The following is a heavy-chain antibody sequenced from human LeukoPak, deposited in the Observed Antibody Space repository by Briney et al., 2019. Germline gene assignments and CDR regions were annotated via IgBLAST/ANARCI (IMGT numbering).Heavy chain of an antibody. Sequence: ASVKVSCKVSGYTLTELSMHWVRQAPGKGLEWMGGFDPGDGETIYAQSFQGRVTMTEDTSTDTAYMELSSLRSEDTAVYYCATDSSGYYSNYFDYWGQGTLVTVSS. CDR2: FDPGDGET. V-gene: IGHV1-24*01. J-gene: IGHJ4*02. D-gene: IGHD3-22*01. CDR3: ATDSSGYYSNYFDY. CDR1: GYTLTELS.